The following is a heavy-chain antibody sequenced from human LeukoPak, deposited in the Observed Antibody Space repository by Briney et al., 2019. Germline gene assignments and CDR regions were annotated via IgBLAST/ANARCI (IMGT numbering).Heavy chain of an antibody. CDR1: GGSISSYY. J-gene: IGHJ5*02. Sequence: PSETLSLTCTVSGGSISSYYWSWIRQPPGTGLEWIGYIYYSGSTNYNPSLKSRVTISVDTSKNQFSLKLSSVTAADTAVYYCAAGYSSGWYKWFDPWGQGTLVTVSS. CDR2: IYYSGST. CDR3: AAGYSSGWYKWFDP. V-gene: IGHV4-59*01. D-gene: IGHD6-19*01.